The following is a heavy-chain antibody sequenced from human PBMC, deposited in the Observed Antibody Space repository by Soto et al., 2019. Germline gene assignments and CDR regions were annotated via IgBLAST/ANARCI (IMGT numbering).Heavy chain of an antibody. CDR1: GYTFTTYA. J-gene: IGHJ5*02. V-gene: IGHV1-3*01. D-gene: IGHD3-10*01. CDR2: INAGNGNT. CDR3: ASRFKSAGWLDP. Sequence: QVQLVQSGPEVKKPGASVKVSCKASGYTFTTYAIHWVRQAPGQGLERMGWINAGNGNTEFSERFRGRVTITRDTSASTAHMELTGLTSEDTAVYYWASRFKSAGWLDPWGQGTLVTVSS.